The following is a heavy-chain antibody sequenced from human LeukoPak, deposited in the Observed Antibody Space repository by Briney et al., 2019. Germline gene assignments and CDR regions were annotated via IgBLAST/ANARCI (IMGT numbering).Heavy chain of an antibody. Sequence: SGPALVKPPQTLTLTCTFSGFSLSTSGMCVSWIRQPPGKALEWLARIDWDDDKYYSTSLKTRLTISKDTSKNQVVLTMTNMDPVDTATYYCARICGIGGVIVPGYWGQGTLVTVSS. D-gene: IGHD3-16*02. V-gene: IGHV2-70*11. CDR3: ARICGIGGVIVPGY. J-gene: IGHJ4*02. CDR2: IDWDDDK. CDR1: GFSLSTSGMC.